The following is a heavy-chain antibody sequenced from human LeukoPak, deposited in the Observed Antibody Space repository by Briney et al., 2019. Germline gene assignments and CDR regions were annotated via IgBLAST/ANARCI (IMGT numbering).Heavy chain of an antibody. CDR3: AMTFSGSYYGPTNNWFDP. J-gene: IGHJ5*02. D-gene: IGHD1-26*01. V-gene: IGHV5-51*01. CDR1: GYSFTSYW. CDR2: IYPGDSDT. Sequence: HGESLKISCEGSGYSFTSYWIGWVRQMPGKGLEWMGIIYPGDSDTRYSPSFQGQVTISADKSISTAYLQWSSLKASDTAMYYCAMTFSGSYYGPTNNWFDPWGQGTLVTVSS.